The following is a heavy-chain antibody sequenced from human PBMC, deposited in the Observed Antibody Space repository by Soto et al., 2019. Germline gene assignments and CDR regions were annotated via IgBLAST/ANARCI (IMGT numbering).Heavy chain of an antibody. V-gene: IGHV3-23*01. CDR1: GFTFSSYA. Sequence: EVQLLESGGGLVQPGGSLRLSCATSGFTFSSYAMSWVRQAPGKGLEWVSAISGSGGSTYYADSVKGRFTISRDNSKNTLYLQMNSLRAEDTAVYYCAKDRGGSIAADYWGQGTLVTVSS. CDR2: ISGSGGST. CDR3: AKDRGGSIAADY. J-gene: IGHJ4*02. D-gene: IGHD6-6*01.